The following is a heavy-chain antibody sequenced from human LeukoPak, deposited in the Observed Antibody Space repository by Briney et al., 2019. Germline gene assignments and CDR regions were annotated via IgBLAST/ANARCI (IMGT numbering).Heavy chain of an antibody. J-gene: IGHJ6*03. V-gene: IGHV4-39*07. CDR2: IYYSGST. D-gene: IGHD2-15*01. CDR3: AREHCSGGSCYSIYYYYYMDV. Sequence: PSETLSLTCTVSGGSISSSSYYWGWIRQPPGKGLEWIGSIYYSGSTYYNPSLKSRVTISVDTSKNQFSLKLSSVTAADTAMYYCAREHCSGGSCYSIYYYYYMDVWGKGTTVTVSS. CDR1: GGSISSSSYY.